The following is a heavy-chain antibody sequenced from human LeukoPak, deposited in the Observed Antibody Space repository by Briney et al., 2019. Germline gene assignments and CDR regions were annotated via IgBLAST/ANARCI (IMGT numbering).Heavy chain of an antibody. CDR2: IHPRDSET. J-gene: IGHJ4*02. V-gene: IGHV5-51*01. CDR1: GSSFTNYW. CDR3: ARLDSGGYYYVHY. D-gene: IGHD3-22*01. Sequence: GESLKISCQTSGSSFTNYWIGWVRQMPGKGLEWMGIIHPRDSETRYTPSFQGQVTFSVDRSTSTAYLQWNSLKASDTAIFYCARLDSGGYYYVHYWGQGTLVTVSS.